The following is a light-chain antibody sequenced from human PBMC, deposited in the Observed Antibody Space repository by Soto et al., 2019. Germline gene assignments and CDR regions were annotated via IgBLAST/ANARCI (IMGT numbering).Light chain of an antibody. J-gene: IGLJ1*01. CDR2: GNR. Sequence: QSVLTQPPSVSGAPGQRVTISCTGNSSNLGAGYDVHWYQQLPGAAPKLVIFGNRNRPSGVPDRFSDSKSGTTASLTISGLLPEEETDYSCSTWDYSLTLYVFATGTKVTVL. CDR1: SSNLGAGYD. CDR3: STWDYSLTLYV. V-gene: IGLV1-40*01.